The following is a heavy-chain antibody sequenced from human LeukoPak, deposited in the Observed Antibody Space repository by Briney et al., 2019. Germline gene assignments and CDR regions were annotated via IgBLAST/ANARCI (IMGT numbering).Heavy chain of an antibody. CDR3: ARMKTAAAGARGFDY. CDR2: IYYSGIT. V-gene: IGHV4-39*01. D-gene: IGHD6-13*01. CDR1: GGSIGSSSYY. J-gene: IGHJ4*02. Sequence: SETLSLTCTVSGGSIGSSSYYWGWIRQPPGKGLEWIGRIYYSGITFYNPSLKSRVTISVDTSKNQFSLKLSSVTAADTAVYYCARMKTAAAGARGFDYWGQGTLVTVSS.